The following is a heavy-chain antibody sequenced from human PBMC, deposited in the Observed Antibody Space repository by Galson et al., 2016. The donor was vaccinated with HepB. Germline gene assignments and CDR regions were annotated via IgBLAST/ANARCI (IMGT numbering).Heavy chain of an antibody. CDR2: ISGSGVNA. J-gene: IGHJ6*03. V-gene: IGHV3-23*01. Sequence: SLRLSCAASGFTFSTYAMSWVCQAPGKVLEWVSAISGSGVNAHYADSVKGRFTISRDNSKNTVDLQIHSLRSEDAAVYFCARDFKLGAPDYMDVWGKGTTVTVS. CDR3: ARDFKLGAPDYMDV. D-gene: IGHD1-26*01. CDR1: GFTFSTYA.